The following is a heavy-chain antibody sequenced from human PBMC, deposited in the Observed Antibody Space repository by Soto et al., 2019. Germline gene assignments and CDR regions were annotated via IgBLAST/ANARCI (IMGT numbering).Heavy chain of an antibody. Sequence: ASVKVSCKVSGYTLTELSMHWVRQAPGKGLEWVGGFDPEDGETIYAQKFQGRVTMTEDTSTDTAYMELGSLRSEDTAVYYCATDPGEYCSSTSCYISDYWGQGTLVTVSS. J-gene: IGHJ4*02. D-gene: IGHD2-2*02. CDR1: GYTLTELS. V-gene: IGHV1-24*01. CDR2: FDPEDGET. CDR3: ATDPGEYCSSTSCYISDY.